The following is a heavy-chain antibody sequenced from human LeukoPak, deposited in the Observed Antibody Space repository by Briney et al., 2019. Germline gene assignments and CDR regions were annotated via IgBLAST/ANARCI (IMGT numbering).Heavy chain of an antibody. V-gene: IGHV3-30*02. Sequence: PGGSLRLSCAASGFTFSSYGMHWVRQAPGKGLEWVVFIGYDGSNKYYADSVKGRFTISRDNSKNTLYLQMNSLRAEDTAVYYCAKAAVTTFLYYYYYMYVWGKGTTVTVSS. D-gene: IGHD4-11*01. CDR2: IGYDGSNK. CDR1: GFTFSSYG. CDR3: AKAAVTTFLYYYYYMYV. J-gene: IGHJ6*03.